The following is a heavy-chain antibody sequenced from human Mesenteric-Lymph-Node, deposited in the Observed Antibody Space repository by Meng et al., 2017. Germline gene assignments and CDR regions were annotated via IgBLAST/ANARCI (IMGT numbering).Heavy chain of an antibody. Sequence: GEDPVKLSRPLSVPYADFGGSYSGYYWSWIPQPTVKWLEWIWELNHSGSTNCNPSLKSRVTIAVATSTNQFSLKLSSVTAADTAVYYCARWRFGGIFFDYWGQGTLVTVSS. CDR3: ARWRFGGIFFDY. V-gene: IGHV4-34*01. D-gene: IGHD3-10*01. CDR2: LNHSGST. CDR1: GGSYSGYY. J-gene: IGHJ4*02.